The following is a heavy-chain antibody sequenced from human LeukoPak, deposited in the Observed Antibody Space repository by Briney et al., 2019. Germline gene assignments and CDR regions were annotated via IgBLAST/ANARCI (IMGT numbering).Heavy chain of an antibody. CDR3: AKDGLDGSSWYFLDS. V-gene: IGHV3-30*18. Sequence: GRSLRLSCAASGFTFSSYGMDWVRQAPGKGLKWVSAISYDGSIQFYADSVKGRFTISRDTSKNTLYLQMYSLRAEDTAVYYCAKDGLDGSSWYFLDSWGLGTLVTVSS. CDR1: GFTFSSYG. J-gene: IGHJ4*02. D-gene: IGHD6-13*01. CDR2: ISYDGSIQ.